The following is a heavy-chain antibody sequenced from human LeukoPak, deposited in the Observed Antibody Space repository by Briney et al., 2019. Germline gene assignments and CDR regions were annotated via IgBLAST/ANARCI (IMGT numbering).Heavy chain of an antibody. D-gene: IGHD3-9*01. CDR2: ISGGGKST. V-gene: IGHV3-23*01. Sequence: GSLRLSCAASGFTFDYYAMNWVRQAPGRGMEWVSTISGGGKSTYYGDSVKGRFTISRDNSKNTLHLQMNSLRVEDTAVYFCAKVKSPDYDILTGYDFWGQGTQVTVSS. J-gene: IGHJ4*02. CDR1: GFTFDYYA. CDR3: AKVKSPDYDILTGYDF.